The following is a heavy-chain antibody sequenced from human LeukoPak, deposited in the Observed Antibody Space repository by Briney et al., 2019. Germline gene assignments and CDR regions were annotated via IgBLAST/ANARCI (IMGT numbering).Heavy chain of an antibody. D-gene: IGHD6-6*01. CDR3: AARRGYSSSDDAFDI. CDR1: GFTFGDYA. Sequence: PGGSLRLSCAASGFTFGDYAMHWVRQAPGKGLEWVSGISWNSGSIGYADSVKGRFTISRDNAKNSLYLQTNSLRAEDTALYYCAARRGYSSSDDAFDIWGQGTMVTVSS. J-gene: IGHJ3*02. V-gene: IGHV3-9*01. CDR2: ISWNSGSI.